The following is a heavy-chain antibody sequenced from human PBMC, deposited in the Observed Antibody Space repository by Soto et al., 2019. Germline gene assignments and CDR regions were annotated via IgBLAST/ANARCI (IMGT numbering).Heavy chain of an antibody. J-gene: IGHJ4*02. Sequence: GSLRLSCAASGFTVSSNYMSWVRQAPGKGLEWVSVIYSGGSTYYADSVKGRFTISRDNSKNTLYLQMDSLRAEDTAVYYCARDRNYYDSSGYYFSDDYWGQGTLVTVSS. CDR2: IYSGGST. D-gene: IGHD3-22*01. V-gene: IGHV3-53*01. CDR3: ARDRNYYDSSGYYFSDDY. CDR1: GFTVSSNY.